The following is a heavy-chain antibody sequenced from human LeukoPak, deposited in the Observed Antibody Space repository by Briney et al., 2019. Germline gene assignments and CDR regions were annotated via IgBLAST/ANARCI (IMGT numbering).Heavy chain of an antibody. CDR2: ISAYNANT. V-gene: IGHV1-18*01. CDR3: ARAQYGGKSGSWYSDL. CDR1: GYTFTTYS. J-gene: IGHJ2*01. D-gene: IGHD4-23*01. Sequence: ASVKVSCKASGYTFTTYSISWLRQAPGEGLEWMGWISAYNANTNYAQKFHGRVTMTTDASTTTAYMELRSLRSDDTAVYFCARAQYGGKSGSWYSDLWGRGTLVTVSS.